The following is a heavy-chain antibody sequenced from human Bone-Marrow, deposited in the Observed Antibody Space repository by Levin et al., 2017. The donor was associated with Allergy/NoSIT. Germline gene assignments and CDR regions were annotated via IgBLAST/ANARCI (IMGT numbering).Heavy chain of an antibody. V-gene: IGHV4-31*03. CDR1: GGSISSGNHN. D-gene: IGHD2/OR15-2a*01. Sequence: SQTLSLTCTVSGGSISSGNHNWNWIRQRPGKGLEWIGHIYFGGHTLYTPSLESRVSISADSSTNQFSLSLTSVTAADTAVYYCARGGYLYGAGAFDIWGQGTVVAVSS. J-gene: IGHJ3*02. CDR2: IYFGGHT. CDR3: ARGGYLYGAGAFDI.